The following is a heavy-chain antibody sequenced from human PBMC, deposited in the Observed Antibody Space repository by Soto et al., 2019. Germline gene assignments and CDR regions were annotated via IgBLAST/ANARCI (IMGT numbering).Heavy chain of an antibody. J-gene: IGHJ3*02. V-gene: IGHV4-4*02. D-gene: IGHD7-27*01. CDR2: IYHSGST. CDR3: ARVTGDHRSAFDI. CDR1: GGSISSSNW. Sequence: SETLSLTCAVSGGSISSSNWWSWVRQPPGKGLEWIGEIYHSGSTNYNPSLKSRVTISVDKSKNQFSLKLSSVTAADTAVYYCARVTGDHRSAFDIWGQGTMVTVSS.